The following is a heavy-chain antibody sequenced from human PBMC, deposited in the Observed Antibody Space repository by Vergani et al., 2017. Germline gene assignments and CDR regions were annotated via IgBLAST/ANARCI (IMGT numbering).Heavy chain of an antibody. V-gene: IGHV3-23*01. J-gene: IGHJ3*02. CDR2: VSGRGGTT. CDR3: ASDHRDYDKYPGTFDI. D-gene: IGHD4-17*01. Sequence: EVQLLQSGGGLVQPGGSLRVSCAASGFTFRSHAMSWVRQAPGKGLEWVSTVSGRGGTTYYADSVKGRFSISRDNAKSSLFLQMDSLRAEDTAVYYGASDHRDYDKYPGTFDIWGEGSMVTVSS. CDR1: GFTFRSHA.